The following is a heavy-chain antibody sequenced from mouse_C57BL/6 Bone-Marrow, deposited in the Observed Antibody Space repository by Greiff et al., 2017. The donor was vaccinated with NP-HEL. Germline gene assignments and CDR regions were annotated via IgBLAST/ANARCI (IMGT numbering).Heavy chain of an antibody. CDR3: ARLETTVLGY. CDR2: INPNNGGT. Sequence: VQLQQSGPELVKPGASVKISCKASGYTFTDYYMNWVKQSHGKSLEWIGDINPNNGGTSYNQKFKGKATLTVDKSSSTAYMELRSLTSADSAVYYCARLETTVLGYWGQGTTLTVSS. J-gene: IGHJ2*01. V-gene: IGHV1-26*01. CDR1: GYTFTDYY. D-gene: IGHD1-1*01.